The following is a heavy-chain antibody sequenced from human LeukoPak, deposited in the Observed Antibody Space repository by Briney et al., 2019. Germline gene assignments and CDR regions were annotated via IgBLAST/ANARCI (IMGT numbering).Heavy chain of an antibody. CDR3: AKGSSVVAATPAEYFHH. J-gene: IGHJ1*01. CDR2: IRYDGYNT. Sequence: PGGSLRLSCAASGFTFSSYGMHWVRQAPGKGLEWVAFIRYDGYNTYYADSVKGRFTISRDSSKNTVYLQMNSLRPEDTAVYYCAKGSSVVAATPAEYFHHWGQGTLVTVSS. D-gene: IGHD2-15*01. CDR1: GFTFSSYG. V-gene: IGHV3-30*02.